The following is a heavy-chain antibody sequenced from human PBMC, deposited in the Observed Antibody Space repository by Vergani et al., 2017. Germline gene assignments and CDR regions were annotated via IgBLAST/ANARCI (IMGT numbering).Heavy chain of an antibody. D-gene: IGHD4-23*01. Sequence: QVQLVQSGAEVKKPGSSVKVSCKASGGTFSSYAISWVRQAPGQGLEWMGGIIPIFGTANYAQKFQGRVTITADESTSTAYMELSSLRSEDTAVYYCASHYGXNSLPYRYYYYMDVWGKGTTVTVSS. CDR3: ASHYGXNSLPYRYYYYMDV. V-gene: IGHV1-69*01. J-gene: IGHJ6*03. CDR1: GGTFSSYA. CDR2: IIPIFGTA.